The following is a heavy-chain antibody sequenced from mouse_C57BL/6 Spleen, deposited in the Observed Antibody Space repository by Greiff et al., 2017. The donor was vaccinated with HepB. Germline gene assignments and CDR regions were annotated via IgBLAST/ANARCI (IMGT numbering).Heavy chain of an antibody. CDR2: IYPGSGST. J-gene: IGHJ4*01. CDR3: AREDGYYAMDY. D-gene: IGHD2-3*01. V-gene: IGHV1-55*01. CDR1: GYTFTSYW. Sequence: QVQLQQPGAELVKPGASVKMSCKASGYTFTSYWITWVKQRPGQGLEWIGDIYPGSGSTNYNEKFKSKATLTVDTSSNTAYMQLSSLTSEDSAVYYCAREDGYYAMDYWGQGTSVTVSS.